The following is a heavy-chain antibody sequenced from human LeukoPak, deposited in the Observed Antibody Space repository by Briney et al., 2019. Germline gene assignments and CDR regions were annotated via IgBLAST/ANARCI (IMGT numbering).Heavy chain of an antibody. D-gene: IGHD3-10*01. CDR3: AKVRWDGSGSYDY. Sequence: GSLRLSCAASGFTFSSYAMSWVRQAPGKGLEWVSAVSGSGGSTYYADSVKGRFTISRDNSKNTLYLQMNGLRAEDTAVYYCAKVRWDGSGSYDYWGQGTLVTVSS. CDR2: VSGSGGST. V-gene: IGHV3-23*01. J-gene: IGHJ4*02. CDR1: GFTFSSYA.